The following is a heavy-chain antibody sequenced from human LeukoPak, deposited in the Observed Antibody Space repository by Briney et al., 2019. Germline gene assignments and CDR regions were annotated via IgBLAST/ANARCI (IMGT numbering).Heavy chain of an antibody. J-gene: IGHJ4*02. CDR2: IRSKANSYAT. CDR3: ARDSVLYSSST. D-gene: IGHD6-13*01. CDR1: GFAFSGSA. Sequence: GGSLKLSCAASGFAFSGSAMHWVRQASGKGLEWVGRIRSKANSYATAYAASVKGRFTISRDDSKNTAYLQMNSLRAEDTAVYYCARDSVLYSSSTGGQGTLVTVSS. V-gene: IGHV3-73*01.